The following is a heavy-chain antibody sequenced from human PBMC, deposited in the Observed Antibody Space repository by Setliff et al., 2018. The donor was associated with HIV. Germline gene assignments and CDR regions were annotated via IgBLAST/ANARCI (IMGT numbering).Heavy chain of an antibody. D-gene: IGHD2-2*01. CDR3: ARDRGVYCISSSCYSPVDAFDI. CDR2: ISAYNGNT. CDR1: GYTFSTYG. Sequence: ASVKVSCKASGYTFSTYGICWVRQAPGQGLEWMGWISAYNGNTNYAQKLQGRVTVTTDTSTSTAYMELRSLRSDDTAVYYCARDRGVYCISSSCYSPVDAFDIWGQGTMVTVSS. V-gene: IGHV1-18*01. J-gene: IGHJ3*02.